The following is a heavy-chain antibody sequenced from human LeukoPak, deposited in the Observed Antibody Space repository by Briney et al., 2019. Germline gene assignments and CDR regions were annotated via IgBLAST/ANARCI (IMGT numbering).Heavy chain of an antibody. Sequence: SETLSLTCGVYGGSFSDYYWSWIRQPPRKGLEWIGEINHSGSTNYNPSLKSRVTISLDTSKNQFSLNLNSVTAADTAVYYCARDSGTTGEVKFDPWGQGTLVTVSS. CDR2: INHSGST. CDR3: ARDSGTTGEVKFDP. J-gene: IGHJ5*02. D-gene: IGHD3-10*01. V-gene: IGHV4-34*01. CDR1: GGSFSDYY.